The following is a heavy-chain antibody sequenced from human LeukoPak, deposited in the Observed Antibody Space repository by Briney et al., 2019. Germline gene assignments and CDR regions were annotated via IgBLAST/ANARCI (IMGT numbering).Heavy chain of an antibody. CDR3: ASGYYDYVWGSYRLYY. J-gene: IGHJ4*02. V-gene: IGHV1-69*06. D-gene: IGHD3-16*02. CDR2: IIPIFGTA. Sequence: SLKVSCKASGGTFSSYAISWVRQAPGQGLEWMGGIIPIFGTANYAQKFQGRVTITADKSTSTAYMELSSLRSEDTAVYYCASGYYDYVWGSYRLYYWGQGTLVTVSS. CDR1: GGTFSSYA.